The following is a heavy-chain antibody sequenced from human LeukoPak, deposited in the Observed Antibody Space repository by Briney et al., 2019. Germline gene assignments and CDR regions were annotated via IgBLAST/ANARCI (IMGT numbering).Heavy chain of an antibody. CDR1: GFTFSTYW. Sequence: PGGSLRLSCAASGFTFSTYWMHWVRHTPGKGLVWVSRINSDGSSTSYADSVKGRFTISRDNAKNTLYLQMNSLRAEDTAVYYCARDYGCSSTSCYAGAEYFQHWGQGTLVTVSS. V-gene: IGHV3-74*01. CDR2: INSDGSST. J-gene: IGHJ1*01. D-gene: IGHD2-2*01. CDR3: ARDYGCSSTSCYAGAEYFQH.